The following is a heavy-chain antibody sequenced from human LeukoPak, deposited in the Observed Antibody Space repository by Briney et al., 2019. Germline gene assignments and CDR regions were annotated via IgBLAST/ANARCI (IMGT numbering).Heavy chain of an antibody. CDR2: IIPILGIA. J-gene: IGHJ4*02. Sequence: VASVKVSCKASGYTFTSYAISWVRQAPGQGLEWMGRIIPILGIANYAQKFQGRVTITADKSTSTAYMELSSLRSEDTAVYYCAREQLARPRSFDYWGQGTLVTVSS. CDR3: AREQLARPRSFDY. V-gene: IGHV1-69*04. CDR1: GYTFTSYA. D-gene: IGHD6-6*01.